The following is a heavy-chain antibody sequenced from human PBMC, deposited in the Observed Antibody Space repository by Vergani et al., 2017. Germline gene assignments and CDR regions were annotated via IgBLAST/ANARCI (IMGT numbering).Heavy chain of an antibody. V-gene: IGHV1-18*01. Sequence: QVQLVQSGAEVKKPGASVKVSCKASGYTFTSYGISWVRQAPGQGLEWMGWISAYNGNTNYAQKLQGRVTMTTDTSTSTAYMELRRLRSDDTAVYYCARDRSWDCSSTSCYARRDAFDIWGQGTMVTVSS. CDR2: ISAYNGNT. J-gene: IGHJ3*02. CDR3: ARDRSWDCSSTSCYARRDAFDI. D-gene: IGHD2-2*01. CDR1: GYTFTSYG.